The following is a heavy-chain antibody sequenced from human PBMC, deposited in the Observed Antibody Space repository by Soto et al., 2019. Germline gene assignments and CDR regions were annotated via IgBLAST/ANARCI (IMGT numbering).Heavy chain of an antibody. V-gene: IGHV3-73*01. J-gene: IGHJ3*02. CDR2: IRSKGSNYAT. Sequence: EVPLVESGEGLVQPGGSLTLSCAASGFTFSDSGIHWVRQASGKGLEWVGRIRSKGSNYATAYAASVKGRFTVSRDDSANTAYMHINSLTTEDTAVYYCTRLSEYSNYVEVAFDIWGQGTRVTVSS. D-gene: IGHD3-16*01. CDR1: GFTFSDSG. CDR3: TRLSEYSNYVEVAFDI.